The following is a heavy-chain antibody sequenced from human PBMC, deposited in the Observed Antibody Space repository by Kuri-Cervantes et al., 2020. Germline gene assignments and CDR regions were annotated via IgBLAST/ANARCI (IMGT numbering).Heavy chain of an antibody. Sequence: ASVKVSCKASGYTFTSYGISWVRQAPGQGLEWMGWISAYNGNTNYAQKLQGRVTMTTDTSTSTAYMELRSLRSDDTAVYYCARGLGDSYGYPATDRLYYYYGMDVWGQGTTVTVSS. J-gene: IGHJ6*02. CDR1: GYTFTSYG. CDR3: ARGLGDSYGYPATDRLYYYYGMDV. V-gene: IGHV1-18*01. D-gene: IGHD5-18*01. CDR2: ISAYNGNT.